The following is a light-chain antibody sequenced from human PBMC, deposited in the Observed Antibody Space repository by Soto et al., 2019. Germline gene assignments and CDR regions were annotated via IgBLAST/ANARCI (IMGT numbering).Light chain of an antibody. V-gene: IGLV2-8*01. CDR2: EVT. CDR3: SSYAGSKNLV. J-gene: IGLJ2*01. CDR1: SSDVGAYNY. Sequence: QSALTQPPSASGSPGQSVTISCTGTSSDVGAYNYVSWYQQHPGKAPKLMIYEVTKRPSGVPDRFSGSKSGNTASLTVSGLQAEDEADYYCSSYAGSKNLVFGGGTKL.